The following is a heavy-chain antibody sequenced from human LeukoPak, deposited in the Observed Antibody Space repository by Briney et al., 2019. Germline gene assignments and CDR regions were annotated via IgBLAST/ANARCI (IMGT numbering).Heavy chain of an antibody. J-gene: IGHJ4*02. Sequence: GGSLRLSCAASGFTFSSYAMNWVRQAPGKGLEWVSAIIGSGVNTYYADSVKGRFTIPRDNSKNTLYLQMNSLRAEDTAVYYCAKRLSHSFDSWGQGTLVTVSP. CDR3: AKRLSHSFDS. V-gene: IGHV3-23*01. CDR1: GFTFSSYA. CDR2: IIGSGVNT. D-gene: IGHD6-19*01.